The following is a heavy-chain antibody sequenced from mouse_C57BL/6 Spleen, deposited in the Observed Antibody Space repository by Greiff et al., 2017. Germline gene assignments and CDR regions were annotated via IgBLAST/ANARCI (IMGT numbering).Heavy chain of an antibody. CDR3: ARATTVEAPFAY. CDR2: IDPEDGET. V-gene: IGHV14-2*01. CDR1: GFNIKDYY. J-gene: IGHJ3*01. D-gene: IGHD1-1*01. Sequence: VQLQQSGAELVKPGASVKLSCTASGFNIKDYYMHWVKQRTEQGLEWIGRIDPEDGETKYAPKFPGKATITADKSSTPAYLQLSSLTSEDTAVYYGARATTVEAPFAYWGQGTLVTVSA.